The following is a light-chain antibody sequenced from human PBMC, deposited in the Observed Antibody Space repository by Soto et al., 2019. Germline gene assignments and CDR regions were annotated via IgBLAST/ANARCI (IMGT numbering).Light chain of an antibody. Sequence: DIQMTQSPSSLSASVGDRVTITCRASQSISNYLNWYQQKPGKAPELLIYAASTLQSGVSSRFSGSGSGTDFTLTISRLQPEDFATYFCQQSFSTLRTFGQGTKLEIK. CDR1: QSISNY. V-gene: IGKV1-39*01. CDR2: AAS. CDR3: QQSFSTLRT. J-gene: IGKJ2*01.